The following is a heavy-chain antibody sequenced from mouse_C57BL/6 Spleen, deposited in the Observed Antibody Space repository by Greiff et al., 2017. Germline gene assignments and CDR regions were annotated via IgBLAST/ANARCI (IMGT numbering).Heavy chain of an antibody. CDR2: IDPEDGET. Sequence: EVKLQQPGAELVKPGASVKLSCKASGYTFTSYYMHWVKQRTEQGLEWIGRIDPEDGETKYAPKFQGKATITADTSSNTAYLQLSSLTSEDTAVYYCAPYYCGSRGTWFAYWGQGTLVTVSA. J-gene: IGHJ3*01. CDR1: GYTFTSYY. V-gene: IGHV14-2*01. CDR3: APYYCGSRGTWFAY. D-gene: IGHD1-1*01.